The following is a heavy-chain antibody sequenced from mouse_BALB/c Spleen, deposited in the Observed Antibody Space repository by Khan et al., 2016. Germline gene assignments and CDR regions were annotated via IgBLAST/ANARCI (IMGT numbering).Heavy chain of an antibody. CDR1: GYSITSEYA. CDR3: ARSLLLRRDYFDY. Sequence: EVQLQESGPGLVKPSQSLSLTCTVTGYSITSEYAWNWIRQFPGNKLEWMGYISYSGSTSYNPSLKSRISITRDTSKNQFFLQLNSVTTEDSATYYFARSLLLRRDYFDYWGQGTTLTVSS. D-gene: IGHD1-1*01. J-gene: IGHJ2*01. CDR2: ISYSGST. V-gene: IGHV3-2*02.